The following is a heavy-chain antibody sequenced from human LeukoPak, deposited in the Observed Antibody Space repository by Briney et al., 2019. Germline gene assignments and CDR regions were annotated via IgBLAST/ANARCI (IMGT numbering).Heavy chain of an antibody. Sequence: SETLSLTCTVSGGSISSYYWSWIRQPPGKGLEWIGYISYSVSTNYNPSLKSRVTISVDTSKNQLSLTLSSVTAADTAVYYCAKSNGYGLVDIWGQGTMVTVSS. CDR2: ISYSVST. V-gene: IGHV4-59*12. CDR3: AKSNGYGLVDI. CDR1: GGSISSYY. D-gene: IGHD3-10*01. J-gene: IGHJ3*02.